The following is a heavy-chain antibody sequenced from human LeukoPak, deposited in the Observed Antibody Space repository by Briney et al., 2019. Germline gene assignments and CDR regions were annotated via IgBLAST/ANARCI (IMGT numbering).Heavy chain of an antibody. V-gene: IGHV4-39*01. CDR3: ARHEHKAVAGDT. D-gene: IGHD6-19*01. CDR1: SGSISRSYYY. J-gene: IGHJ5*02. Sequence: ASETLSLTCTVSSGSISRSYYYWGWIRQPPGKGLEWVGSVYYSGNTFYSPSLKSRVTISVDTSKNHFSLRLISVTAADTAVYYCARHEHKAVAGDTWGQGTLVTVSS. CDR2: VYYSGNT.